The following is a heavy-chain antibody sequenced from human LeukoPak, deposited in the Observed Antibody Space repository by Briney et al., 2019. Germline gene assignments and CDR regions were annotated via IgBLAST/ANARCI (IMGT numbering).Heavy chain of an antibody. J-gene: IGHJ6*03. CDR1: GFTFSDYY. Sequence: GGSLRLSCAASGFTFSDYYMSWMRQAPGKGLEWVSYISSSGSTIYYADSVKGRFTISRDNAKNSLYLQMNSLRAEDTAVYYCAREENYYCYMDVWGKGTTVTISS. CDR2: ISSSGSTI. V-gene: IGHV3-11*01. CDR3: AREENYYCYMDV.